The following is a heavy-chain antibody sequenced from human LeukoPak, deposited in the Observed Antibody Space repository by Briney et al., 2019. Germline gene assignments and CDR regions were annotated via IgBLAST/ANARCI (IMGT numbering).Heavy chain of an antibody. V-gene: IGHV3-9*03. CDR2: ISWNSGSI. CDR1: GFTFDDYA. J-gene: IGHJ4*02. CDR3: ARQSGYSRYFDY. D-gene: IGHD3-3*01. Sequence: PGRSLRLSCAASGFTFDDYAMHWVRQAPGKGLEWVSGISWNSGSIGYADSVKGRFTISRDNAKNSLYLQMNSLRAEDMALYYCARQSGYSRYFDYWGQGTLLTVSS.